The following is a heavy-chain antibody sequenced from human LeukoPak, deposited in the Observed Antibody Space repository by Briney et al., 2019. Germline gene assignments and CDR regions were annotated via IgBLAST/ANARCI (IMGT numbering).Heavy chain of an antibody. CDR2: IGGGGENT. V-gene: IGHV3-23*01. D-gene: IGHD2-8*01. J-gene: IGHJ4*02. Sequence: GGSLRLSCAASGFTSSSYAMSWVRQAPGKGLEWLSTIGGGGENTYYADSVRGRFTISRDNSKNTLYLQMNSLSTEDTAVYYCAKQGACTNGVCYPHYFAYWGQGTLVTVSS. CDR1: GFTSSSYA. CDR3: AKQGACTNGVCYPHYFAY.